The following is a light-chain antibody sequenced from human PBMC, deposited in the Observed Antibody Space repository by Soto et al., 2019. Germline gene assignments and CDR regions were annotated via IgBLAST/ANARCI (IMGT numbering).Light chain of an antibody. CDR2: GAS. CDR1: QSVSSSY. J-gene: IGKJ4*01. CDR3: QQYGSSPLT. V-gene: IGKV3-20*01. Sequence: EIVLTQSPCTLSLSPGERATLSCRASQSVSSSYLAWYQQKPGQAPRLLIYGASSRATGIPDRFSGSGSGTDFTLTICRLEPEDFAVYYCQQYGSSPLTFGGGTKVDIK.